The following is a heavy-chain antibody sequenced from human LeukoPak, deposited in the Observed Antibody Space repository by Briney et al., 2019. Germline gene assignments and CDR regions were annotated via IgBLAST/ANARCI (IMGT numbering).Heavy chain of an antibody. V-gene: IGHV3-23*01. J-gene: IGHJ4*02. D-gene: IGHD3-10*01. CDR1: GFTFSHYY. CDR2: ISGSGGST. CDR3: AKDITPRTYYYGSGIDY. Sequence: QPGGSLRLSCAASGFTFSHYYMTWVRQAPGKGLEWVSAISGSGGSTYYADSVKGRFTISRDNSKNTLYLQMNSLRAEDTAVYYCAKDITPRTYYYGSGIDYWGQGTLVTVSS.